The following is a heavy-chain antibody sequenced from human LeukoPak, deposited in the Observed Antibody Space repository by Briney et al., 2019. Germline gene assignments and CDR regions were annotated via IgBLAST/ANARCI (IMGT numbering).Heavy chain of an antibody. CDR1: GFTFSSYA. J-gene: IGHJ1*01. V-gene: IGHV3-30*04. CDR2: ISFDGSNK. D-gene: IGHD5-12*01. Sequence: GGSLRLSCEASGFTFSSYAIHWVRQAPGEGLEWVAVISFDGSNKYYADSVKGRFTISRDNSKNTLDLQLSSLRPEDTAIYYCTRDQLAYSGYDTLFHYWGQGTLVTVSS. CDR3: TRDQLAYSGYDTLFHY.